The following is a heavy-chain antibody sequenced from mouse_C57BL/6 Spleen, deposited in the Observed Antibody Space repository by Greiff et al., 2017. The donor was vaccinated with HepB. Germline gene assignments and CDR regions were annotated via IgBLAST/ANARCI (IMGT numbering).Heavy chain of an antibody. CDR1: GYTFTDYY. D-gene: IGHD1-1*01. Sequence: EVQLQQSGPELVKPGASVKISCKASGYTFTDYYMNWVKQSHGKSLEWIGDINPNNGGTSYNQKFKGKATLTVDKSSSTAYMELRSLTSEDSAVYYCAPYYGSSPFAYWGQGTLVTVSA. J-gene: IGHJ3*01. V-gene: IGHV1-26*01. CDR3: APYYGSSPFAY. CDR2: INPNNGGT.